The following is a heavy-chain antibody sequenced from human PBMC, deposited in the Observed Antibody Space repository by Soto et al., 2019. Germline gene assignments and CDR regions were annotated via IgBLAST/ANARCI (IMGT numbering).Heavy chain of an antibody. CDR1: GYTLTELS. V-gene: IGHV1-24*01. D-gene: IGHD6-19*01. J-gene: IGHJ6*02. Sequence: ASVKVSCKVSGYTLTELSMHWVRQAPGKGLEWMGGFDPEDGETIYAQKFQDRVTMTEDTSTDTAYMELSSLRSEDTAVYYCATASKTPLIAVAGTLYYGMDVWGQGTTVTVSS. CDR3: ATASKTPLIAVAGTLYYGMDV. CDR2: FDPEDGET.